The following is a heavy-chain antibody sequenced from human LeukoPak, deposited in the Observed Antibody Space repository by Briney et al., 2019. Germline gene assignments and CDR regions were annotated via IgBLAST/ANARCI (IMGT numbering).Heavy chain of an antibody. CDR1: GYSISSGFY. D-gene: IGHD4-11*01. Sequence: SETLSLTCTVSGYSISSGFYWGWIRPPPGKGLEWVGTFYHSGSIHYNPSLKRRVTISVDTSKNQFSLRLSSVTVADTAVYFCARASYSDYVVNYWGQGILVTVSS. CDR3: ARASYSDYVVNY. CDR2: FYHSGSI. V-gene: IGHV4-38-2*02. J-gene: IGHJ4*02.